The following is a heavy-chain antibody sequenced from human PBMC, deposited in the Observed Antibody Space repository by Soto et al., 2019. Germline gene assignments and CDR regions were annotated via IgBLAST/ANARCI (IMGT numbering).Heavy chain of an antibody. D-gene: IGHD6-6*01. J-gene: IGHJ4*02. CDR2: IWYDGSNK. CDR3: ARSPPGVAGRYDFDF. CDR1: GFAFSSDG. Sequence: QVQLVESGGGVVQPGRSLRLSCAASGFAFSSDGMHWVRQTPGKGLEWVALIWYDGSNKYYADSVKGRFTIYSDNSKNTLYLQMHSLSAEDTAVYFCARSPPGVAGRYDFDFWGQGTLVTVSS. V-gene: IGHV3-33*01.